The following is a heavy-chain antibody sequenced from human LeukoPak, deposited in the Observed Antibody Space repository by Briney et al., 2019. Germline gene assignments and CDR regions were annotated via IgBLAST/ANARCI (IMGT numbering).Heavy chain of an antibody. CDR1: GGSISSYY. CDR2: VYYSGYT. V-gene: IGHV4-59*12. D-gene: IGHD3-22*01. Sequence: SETLSLTCTVSGGSISSYYWSWIRQPPGKGLEWIGYVYYSGYTNYNPSLRSRVTISVDTSKNQFSLKLSSVTAADTAVYYCARDTYYYDSSGYLSFDYWGQGTLVTVSS. J-gene: IGHJ4*02. CDR3: ARDTYYYDSSGYLSFDY.